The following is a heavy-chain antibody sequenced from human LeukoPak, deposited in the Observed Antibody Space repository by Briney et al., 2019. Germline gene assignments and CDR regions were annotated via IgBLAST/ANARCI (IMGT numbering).Heavy chain of an antibody. CDR3: AREDIVVVVAASRFDY. V-gene: IGHV1-69*05. CDR2: IIPIFGTA. CDR1: GGTFSSYA. D-gene: IGHD2-15*01. Sequence: SVKVSCKASGGTFSSYAISWVRQAPGQGLEWMGRIIPIFGTANYAQKFQGRVTITTDESTSTAYMELSSLRSEDTAVYYCAREDIVVVVAASRFDYWGQGTLVTVSS. J-gene: IGHJ4*02.